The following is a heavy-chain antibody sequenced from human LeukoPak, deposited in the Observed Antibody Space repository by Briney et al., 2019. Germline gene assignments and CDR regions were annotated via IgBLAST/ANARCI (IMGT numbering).Heavy chain of an antibody. CDR2: ISWNSGSI. V-gene: IGHV3-9*01. CDR3: AKDKATAHYYYMDV. CDR1: GFTFDGYA. Sequence: PGRSLRLSCAASGFTFDGYAMHWVRQAPGKGLEWVSGISWNSGSIGYADSVKGRFTISRDNAKNSLYLQMNSLRAEDTALYYCAKDKATAHYYYMDVWGKGTTVTVSS. D-gene: IGHD5-24*01. J-gene: IGHJ6*03.